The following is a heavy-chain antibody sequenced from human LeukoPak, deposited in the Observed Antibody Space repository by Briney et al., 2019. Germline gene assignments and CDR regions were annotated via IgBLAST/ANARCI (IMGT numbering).Heavy chain of an antibody. J-gene: IGHJ3*02. D-gene: IGHD3-22*01. V-gene: IGHV4-39*01. CDR2: ISYTGNT. CDR1: GGSITTNNYY. Sequence: SETLSLTCTVSGGSITTNNYYWAWIRQSSGKGLEWIGSISYTGNTYYNPSLTSRVTMSVDTSENKFSLKLTSVTAADTAVYYCARRLMGYDAFDIWGQGTMVTVSS. CDR3: ARRLMGYDAFDI.